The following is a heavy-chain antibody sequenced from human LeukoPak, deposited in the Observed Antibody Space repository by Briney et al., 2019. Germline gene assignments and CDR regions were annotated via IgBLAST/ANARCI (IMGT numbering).Heavy chain of an antibody. V-gene: IGHV3-7*01. J-gene: IGHJ4*02. D-gene: IGHD5-18*01. CDR3: ARDLSGVTGYTYGRGIDY. CDR2: IKKDGSEK. Sequence: GGSLRLSCAASGSTFSSYWMSWVRQAPGKGLEWVANIKKDGSEKYYVDSVKGRFTISRDNAKTSLYLQMNSLRAEDTAVYYCARDLSGVTGYTYGRGIDYWGQGTLVTVSS. CDR1: GSTFSSYW.